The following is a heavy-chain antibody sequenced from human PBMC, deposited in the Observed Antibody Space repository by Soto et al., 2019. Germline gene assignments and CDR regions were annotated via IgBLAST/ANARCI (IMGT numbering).Heavy chain of an antibody. D-gene: IGHD6-13*01. V-gene: IGHV4-61*01. CDR2: IYYSGST. CDR1: GGSVSSGSYY. Sequence: SETLSLTCTVSGGSVSSGSYYWSWIRQPPGKGLEWIGYIYYSGSTNYNPSLKSRVTISVDTSKNQFSLKLSSVTAADTAVYYCARDKVVPDYDKQLVPYFWFDPWGQGTLVTVSS. J-gene: IGHJ5*02. CDR3: ARDKVVPDYDKQLVPYFWFDP.